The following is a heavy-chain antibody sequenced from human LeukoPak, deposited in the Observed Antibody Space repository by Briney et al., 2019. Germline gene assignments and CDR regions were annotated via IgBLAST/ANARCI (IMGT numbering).Heavy chain of an antibody. D-gene: IGHD6-19*01. J-gene: IGHJ4*02. Sequence: GGSLRLSCAASGFTFSSYGMHWVRQAPGKGLEWVAVIGYDGSNKYYADSVKGRFTISRDNSKNTLYLQMNSLRAEDTAVYYCARQYSSGWYQGFYFDYWGQGTLVTVSS. CDR2: IGYDGSNK. CDR3: ARQYSSGWYQGFYFDY. CDR1: GFTFSSYG. V-gene: IGHV3-33*01.